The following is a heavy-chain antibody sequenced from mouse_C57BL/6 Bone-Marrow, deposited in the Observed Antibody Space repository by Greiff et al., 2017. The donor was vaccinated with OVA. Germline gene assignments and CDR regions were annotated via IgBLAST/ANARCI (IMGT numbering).Heavy chain of an antibody. V-gene: IGHV1-82*01. CDR1: GYAFSSSW. Sequence: VKLMESGPELVKPGASVKISCKASGYAFSSSWMNWVKQRPGKGLEWIGRIYPGDGDTNYNGKFKGKATLTADKSSSPAYMQLSSLTSEDSAVYFCARYGTAQAPFAYWGQGTLVTVSA. CDR3: ARYGTAQAPFAY. J-gene: IGHJ3*01. D-gene: IGHD3-2*02. CDR2: IYPGDGDT.